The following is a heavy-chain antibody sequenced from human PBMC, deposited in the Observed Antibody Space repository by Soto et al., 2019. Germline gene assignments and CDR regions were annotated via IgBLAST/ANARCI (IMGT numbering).Heavy chain of an antibody. CDR1: GFSLSTSGVG. CDR2: IYWDDDK. D-gene: IGHD2-2*01. CDR3: ARSQGYCFSISCTDAFDI. V-gene: IGHV2-5*02. Sequence: SGPTLVNPTQTLTLTCTFSGFSLSTSGVGVGWIRQPPGKALEWLALIYWDDDKRYSPSLKSRLTITKDTSKNQVVLTMTNMDPVDTATYYFARSQGYCFSISCTDAFDIWGQGTMVTVSS. J-gene: IGHJ3*02.